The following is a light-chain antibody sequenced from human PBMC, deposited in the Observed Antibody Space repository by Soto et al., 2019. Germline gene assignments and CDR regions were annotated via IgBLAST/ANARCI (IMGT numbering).Light chain of an antibody. J-gene: IGLJ1*01. CDR3: CSYAGSYTLYV. CDR2: DVS. Sequence: QSALTQPLSVSGSPGQSVTISCTGTSSDVGGYNYVSWYQQHPGKAPKLMIDDVSKRPSGVPDRFSGSKSGNTASLTISGLQAEDEADYYCCSYAGSYTLYVFGTGTKVTVL. V-gene: IGLV2-11*01. CDR1: SSDVGGYNY.